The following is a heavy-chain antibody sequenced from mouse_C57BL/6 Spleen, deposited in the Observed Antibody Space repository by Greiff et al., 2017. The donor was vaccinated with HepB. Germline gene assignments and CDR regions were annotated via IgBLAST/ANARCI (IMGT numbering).Heavy chain of an antibody. J-gene: IGHJ4*01. Sequence: QVQLQQSGPELVKPGASVKISCKASGYAFSSSWMNWVKQRPGQGLEWLGRIYPGDGDTNYNGKFKGKATLTADKSSSTAYMQLSSLTTEDSSVYFCASGEDYDAMDYWGQGTSVTVSS. CDR3: ASGEDYDAMDY. V-gene: IGHV1-82*01. CDR1: GYAFSSSW. CDR2: IYPGDGDT.